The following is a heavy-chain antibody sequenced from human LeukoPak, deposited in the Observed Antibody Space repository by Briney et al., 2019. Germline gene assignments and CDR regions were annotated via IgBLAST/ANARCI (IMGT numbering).Heavy chain of an antibody. D-gene: IGHD1-26*01. CDR3: ARGDKWELYYFDY. J-gene: IGHJ4*02. Sequence: GGSLRLSCAASGFTFSDYYMSWIRQAPGKGLEWVSYISSSGSTIYYADSVKGRFTISRDNAKNSPYLQMNSLRAEDTAVYYCARGDKWELYYFDYWGQGTLVTVSS. V-gene: IGHV3-11*01. CDR1: GFTFSDYY. CDR2: ISSSGSTI.